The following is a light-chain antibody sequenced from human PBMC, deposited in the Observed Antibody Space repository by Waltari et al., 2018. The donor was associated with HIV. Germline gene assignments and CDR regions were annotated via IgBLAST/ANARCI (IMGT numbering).Light chain of an antibody. CDR3: MQGTHWPYT. CDR1: QSRVHSDGNTN. CDR2: KAS. Sequence: VLTQSPLPLPVTLGQPASIACRPSQSRVHSDGNTNLNWFQPRPGSSPRRQVYKASSRDPGVPTSFRGSGSGTDFTLKISRVEAADVGFYYCMQGTHWPYTFGQGTELEVK. J-gene: IGKJ2*01. V-gene: IGKV2-30*02.